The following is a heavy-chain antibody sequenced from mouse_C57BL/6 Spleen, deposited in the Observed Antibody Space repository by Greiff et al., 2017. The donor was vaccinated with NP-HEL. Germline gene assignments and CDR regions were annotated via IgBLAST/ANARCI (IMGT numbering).Heavy chain of an antibody. CDR1: GYTFTSYW. CDR2: INPSNGGT. CDR3: ARSATVVATYDWYFDV. Sequence: VQLQQPGTELVKPGASVKLSCKASGYTFTSYWMHWVKQRPGQGLEWIGNINPSNGGTNYNEKFKSKATLTVDKSSSTAYMELRSLTSEDSAVYYCARSATVVATYDWYFDVWGTGTTVTVSS. J-gene: IGHJ1*03. D-gene: IGHD1-1*01. V-gene: IGHV1-53*01.